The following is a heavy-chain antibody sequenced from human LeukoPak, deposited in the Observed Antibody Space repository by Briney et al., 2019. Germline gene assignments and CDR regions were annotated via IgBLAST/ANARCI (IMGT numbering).Heavy chain of an antibody. CDR3: ARNGIAAEVTAFDI. V-gene: IGHV3-21*01. J-gene: IGHJ3*02. Sequence: GGSLRLSCVTSGFAFTHCSMNWVRQAPGKGLEWVSSISSSSSYIYYADPVKGRFTISRDNAKNSLYLQMNSLRAEDTAVYYCARNGIAAEVTAFDIWGQGTMVTVSS. CDR2: ISSSSSYI. D-gene: IGHD6-13*01. CDR1: GFAFTHCS.